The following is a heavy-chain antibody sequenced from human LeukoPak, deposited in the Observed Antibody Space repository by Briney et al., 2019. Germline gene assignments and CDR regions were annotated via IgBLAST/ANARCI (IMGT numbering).Heavy chain of an antibody. CDR2: IYYSGST. J-gene: IGHJ4*02. Sequence: PLETLSLTCTVSGGSISSYYWSWIRQPPGKGLEWIGYIYYSGSTNYNPSLKSRVTISVDTSKNQFSLKLSSVTAADTAVYYCARGGDTAMVTDYWGQGTLVTVSS. D-gene: IGHD5-18*01. CDR1: GGSISSYY. CDR3: ARGGDTAMVTDY. V-gene: IGHV4-59*01.